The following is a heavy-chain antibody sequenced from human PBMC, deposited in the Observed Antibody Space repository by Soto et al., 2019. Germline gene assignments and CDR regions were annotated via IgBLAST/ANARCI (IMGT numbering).Heavy chain of an antibody. CDR3: ARGVENSVVVVDVFGLYVLDV. CDR2: INAGNGNT. CDR1: GYSFTSYA. V-gene: IGHV1-3*01. Sequence: ASVKVSCTASGYSFTSYAIYWVRQAPGQRLEWMGWINAGNGNTKYSQKLQGRVTFTGDTSASTAHMELSSLRSEDTAVDCCARGVENSVVVVDVFGLYVLDVW. J-gene: IGHJ6*01. D-gene: IGHD2-2*01.